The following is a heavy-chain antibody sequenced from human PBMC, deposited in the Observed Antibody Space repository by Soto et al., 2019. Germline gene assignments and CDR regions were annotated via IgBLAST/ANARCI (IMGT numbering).Heavy chain of an antibody. Sequence: QLQLQESGPGLVKPSETLSLTCTVSGGSISSSSYYWGWIRQPPGKGLEWIGSIYYSGSTYYNPSLKSRVTISVDTSKNQFSLKLSSVTAADTAVYYCARRDVVVVAATEPAAGAFDPWGQGTLVTVSS. CDR3: ARRDVVVVAATEPAAGAFDP. CDR2: IYYSGST. CDR1: GGSISSSSYY. D-gene: IGHD2-15*01. V-gene: IGHV4-39*01. J-gene: IGHJ5*02.